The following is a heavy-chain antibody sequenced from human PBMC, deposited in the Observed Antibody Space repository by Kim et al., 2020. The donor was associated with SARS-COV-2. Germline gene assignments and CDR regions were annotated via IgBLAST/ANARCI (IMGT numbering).Heavy chain of an antibody. V-gene: IGHV3-30*01. Sequence: KYYADSVKGRFTISRDNSKNTLYLQMNSLRAEDTAVYYCARVNSGQRGDYWGQGTLVTVSS. CDR2: K. J-gene: IGHJ4*02. CDR3: ARVNSGQRGDY.